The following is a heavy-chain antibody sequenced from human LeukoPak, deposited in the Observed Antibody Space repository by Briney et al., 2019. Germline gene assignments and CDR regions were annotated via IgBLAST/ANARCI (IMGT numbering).Heavy chain of an antibody. V-gene: IGHV4-30-2*01. CDR2: IYHSGST. Sequence: SETLSLTCAVSGGFISSGGYSWSWILQPPGKGLEWIGYIYHSGSTYYNPSLKSRVTISVDRSKNQFSLKLSSVTAADTAVYYCARGAYDYVWGSYVAFDIWGQGTMVTVSS. J-gene: IGHJ3*02. CDR1: GGFISSGGYS. D-gene: IGHD3-16*01. CDR3: ARGAYDYVWGSYVAFDI.